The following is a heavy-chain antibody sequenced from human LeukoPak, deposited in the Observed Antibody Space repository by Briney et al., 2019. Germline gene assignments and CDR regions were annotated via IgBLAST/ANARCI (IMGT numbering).Heavy chain of an antibody. V-gene: IGHV3-33*01. CDR2: IWYDGSNK. CDR3: ARDGSLGNYFDY. Sequence: PGGSLRLSCAASGFTFSSYGMHWVRQAPGKGLEWVAVIWYDGSNKYYADSMKGRFTISRDNSKNTLYPQMNSLRAEDTAVYYCARDGSLGNYFDYWGQGTLVTVSS. D-gene: IGHD2-15*01. J-gene: IGHJ4*02. CDR1: GFTFSSYG.